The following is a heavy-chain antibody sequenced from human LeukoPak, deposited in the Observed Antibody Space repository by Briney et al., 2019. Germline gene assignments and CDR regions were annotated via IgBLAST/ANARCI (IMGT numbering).Heavy chain of an antibody. CDR1: VGSIRNYY. CDR3: ARHPYSNFVLDY. D-gene: IGHD4-11*01. J-gene: IGHJ4*02. CDR2: IYYSGST. V-gene: IGHV4-59*08. Sequence: PSETLSLTCTVSVGSIRNYYWSWIRQPPGKGLEWIGYIYYSGSTKYNPSLKSRVTISVDTSKNQFSLKLSSVTAADTAVYHCARHPYSNFVLDYWGQGTLVTVSS.